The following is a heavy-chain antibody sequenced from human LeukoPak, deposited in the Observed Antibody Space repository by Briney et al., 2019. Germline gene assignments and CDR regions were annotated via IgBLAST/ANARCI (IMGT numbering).Heavy chain of an antibody. CDR3: ARVHRKYDSSGSLSSD. Sequence: GASVKVSCMASGYTFTGYYMHWVRQAPGQGLEWMGWINPNSGDTNYPQRFQGRVTLTRDTSINTAYMELSGLRSDDTAVYYCARVHRKYDSSGSLSSDWGQGTLVTVSS. CDR1: GYTFTGYY. V-gene: IGHV1-2*02. CDR2: INPNSGDT. D-gene: IGHD3-22*01. J-gene: IGHJ4*02.